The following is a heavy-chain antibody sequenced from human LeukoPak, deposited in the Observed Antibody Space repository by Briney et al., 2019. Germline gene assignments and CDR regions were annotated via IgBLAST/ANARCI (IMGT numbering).Heavy chain of an antibody. CDR3: ARASSTSCHRGCAFDI. J-gene: IGHJ3*02. CDR1: GFTFCAYD. CDR2: ISYDGSNK. D-gene: IGHD2-2*02. Sequence: GGSLRLSCEGSGFTFCAYDIHWVRQAPGKGLEWVAVISYDGSNKYYADSVKGRFTISRDNSKNTLYLQMNSLRAEDTAVYYCARASSTSCHRGCAFDIWGQGTMVTVSS. V-gene: IGHV3-30*12.